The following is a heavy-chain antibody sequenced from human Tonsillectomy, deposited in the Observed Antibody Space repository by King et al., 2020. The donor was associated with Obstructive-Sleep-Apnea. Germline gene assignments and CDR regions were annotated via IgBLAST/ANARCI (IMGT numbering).Heavy chain of an antibody. Sequence: VQLVESGGGVVQPGRSLRLSCAASGFPFSAYGMHWVRQAPGKGLEWVAVIWYDGSNKYYADSVKGRFTVSRDNSNNTLYLQMNSLRAEDPAVYYCASTVDYGDYVFDYWGQGTLVTVSS. J-gene: IGHJ4*02. V-gene: IGHV3-33*01. CDR3: ASTVDYGDYVFDY. CDR2: IWYDGSNK. CDR1: GFPFSAYG. D-gene: IGHD4-17*01.